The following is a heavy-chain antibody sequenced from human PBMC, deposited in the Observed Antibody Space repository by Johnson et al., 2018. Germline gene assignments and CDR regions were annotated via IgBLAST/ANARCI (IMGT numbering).Heavy chain of an antibody. Sequence: QVQLQESAPGLVKPSETLSLTCTVSGGSIGSFYWNWVRQSPGKGLEWIGYIYSSGNTKYNPCLQSRVTISVDTSKNQFSLKLSSVTAADTAVYYCARGSVILGLDYWGHGTLVTVSS. D-gene: IGHD2-21*01. V-gene: IGHV4-59*01. CDR1: GGSIGSFY. CDR3: ARGSVILGLDY. J-gene: IGHJ4*01. CDR2: IYSSGNT.